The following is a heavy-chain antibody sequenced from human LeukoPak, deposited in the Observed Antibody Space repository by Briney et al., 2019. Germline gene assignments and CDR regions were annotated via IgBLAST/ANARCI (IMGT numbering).Heavy chain of an antibody. CDR2: IHYSGST. D-gene: IGHD2-8*02. CDR3: ATLYPLVSISTYLYHPLDV. CDR1: GGSISNSY. Sequence: PSETLSLTCTVSGGSISNSYWSWIRQPPGKGLEWIGFIHYSGSTNYNPSLKSRVAISVDTSKNQFSLRVTSVTAADTAVYYCATLYPLVSISTYLYHPLDVWGQGTTVTVS. J-gene: IGHJ6*02. V-gene: IGHV4-59*08.